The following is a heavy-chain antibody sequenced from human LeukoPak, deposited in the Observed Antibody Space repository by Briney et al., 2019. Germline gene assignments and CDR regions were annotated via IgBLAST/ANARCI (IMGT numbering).Heavy chain of an antibody. J-gene: IGHJ3*02. CDR2: ISSSDSYI. D-gene: IGHD4-17*01. V-gene: IGHV3-21*01. CDR1: GFTFSSYN. Sequence: GGSLRLSCAASGFTFSSYNMNWVRQAPGKGLEWVSSISSSDSYIYYADSVKGRFTISRDNAKNSLYLQMNSLRAEDTAVYYCARIYRDSDAFDIWGQGTMVTVSS. CDR3: ARIYRDSDAFDI.